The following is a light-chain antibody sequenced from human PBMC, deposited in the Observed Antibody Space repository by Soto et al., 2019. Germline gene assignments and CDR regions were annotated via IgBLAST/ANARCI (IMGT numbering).Light chain of an antibody. CDR1: QSVSSSN. V-gene: IGKV3D-20*02. Sequence: DIVLTQSPGTLSFSPGERATLSCRASQSVSSSNLAWYQQKPAQAPRLLIYAASRRAPGIPERFSGSGYGTDFTRTSKSLPRDEFAVDLCQQRGNWPIALGQGTRLEIK. J-gene: IGKJ5*01. CDR3: QQRGNWPIA. CDR2: AAS.